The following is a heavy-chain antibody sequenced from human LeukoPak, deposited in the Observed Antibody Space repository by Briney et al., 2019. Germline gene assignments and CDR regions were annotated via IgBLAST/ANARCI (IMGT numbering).Heavy chain of an antibody. Sequence: SETLSLTCTVSGYSISSGYYWGWIRQPPGKGLEWIGNIYHSGSTYYNPSLKSRVTISLDTSKNQFSLKLRSVTAADTAVYYCARGSRHTVVVTARYYYYMDVWGKGTTVTVSS. CDR1: GYSISSGYY. CDR2: IYHSGST. CDR3: ARGSRHTVVVTARYYYYMDV. D-gene: IGHD2-21*02. J-gene: IGHJ6*03. V-gene: IGHV4-38-2*02.